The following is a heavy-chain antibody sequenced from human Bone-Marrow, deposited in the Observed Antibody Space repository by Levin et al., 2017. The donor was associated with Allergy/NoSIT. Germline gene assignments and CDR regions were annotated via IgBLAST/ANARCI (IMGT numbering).Heavy chain of an antibody. Sequence: GESLKISCAASGFTFSSYGMHWVRQAPGKGLEWVAVISYDGSNKYYADSVKGRFTISRDNSKNTLYLQMNSLRAEDTAVYYCAKEGSSSRYRDYYFYYGMDVWGQGTTVTVSS. CDR3: AKEGSSSRYRDYYFYYGMDV. J-gene: IGHJ6*02. CDR1: GFTFSSYG. D-gene: IGHD6-13*01. V-gene: IGHV3-30*18. CDR2: ISYDGSNK.